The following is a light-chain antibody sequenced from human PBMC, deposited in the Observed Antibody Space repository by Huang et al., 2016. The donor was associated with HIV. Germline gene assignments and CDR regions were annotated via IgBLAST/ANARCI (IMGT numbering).Light chain of an antibody. J-gene: IGKJ4*01. V-gene: IGKV3D-15*01. CDR2: ETS. CDR1: QNVRNN. Sequence: EIMMTQSPATLSVSPGGRATLACRASQNVRNNLAWYQQKTGQAPRLLIYETSTRASCSPARFSGSGSATDFTLTSSGLQSEDFAIYYCQQYDKWPPGLTFGGGTKVEI. CDR3: QQYDKWPPGLT.